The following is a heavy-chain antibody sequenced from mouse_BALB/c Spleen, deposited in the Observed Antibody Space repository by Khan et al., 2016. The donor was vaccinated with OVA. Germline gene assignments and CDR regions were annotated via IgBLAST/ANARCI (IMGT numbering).Heavy chain of an antibody. J-gene: IGHJ3*01. CDR1: GYTFTSYY. CDR2: INPSDGDS. D-gene: IGHD4-1*01. CDR3: TRSGYGTFAY. V-gene: IGHV1-53*01. Sequence: VQLQQSGTELVKPGASVRLSCKASGYTFTSYYMYWVKQRPGQGLEWIGEINPSDGDSNFNENFKSKATLTVDKSSTTAYMQLSSLTSEDSAGYYGTRSGYGTFAYWGQGTLVTVSA.